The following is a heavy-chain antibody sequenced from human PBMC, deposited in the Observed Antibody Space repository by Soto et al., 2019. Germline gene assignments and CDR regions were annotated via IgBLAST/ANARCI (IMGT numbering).Heavy chain of an antibody. V-gene: IGHV4-4*07. Sequence: SETLSLTCTVSGVSISSYYWSWVRQPAGKGLEWIGRIYVSGITNYNPSLRSRVTMSEDTSKNQFSLTLTSVTAADTAVYYCARAAKFGELYHWGQGTLVTVSS. J-gene: IGHJ5*02. CDR1: GVSISSYY. D-gene: IGHD3-10*02. CDR2: IYVSGIT. CDR3: ARAAKFGELYH.